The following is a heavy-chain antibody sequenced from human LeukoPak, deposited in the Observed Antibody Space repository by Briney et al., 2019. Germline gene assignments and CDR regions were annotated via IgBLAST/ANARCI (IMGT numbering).Heavy chain of an antibody. J-gene: IGHJ2*01. D-gene: IGHD2-21*02. CDR3: ARWHIVGVTAIPLGYFDL. Sequence: SETLSLTCTVSGGSISSYYWSWILQPPGKGLEWIGYIYYSGSTNYNPSLKSRVTISVDTSKNQFSLKLSSVTAADTAVYYCARWHIVGVTAIPLGYFDLWGRGTLVTVSS. CDR1: GGSISSYY. V-gene: IGHV4-59*01. CDR2: IYYSGST.